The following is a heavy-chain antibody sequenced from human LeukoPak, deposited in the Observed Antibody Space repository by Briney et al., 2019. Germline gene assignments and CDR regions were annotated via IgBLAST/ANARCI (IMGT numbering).Heavy chain of an antibody. CDR3: ARERCSSTSCYGMDV. CDR2: INPSGGST. CDR1: GYTFTSYY. D-gene: IGHD2-2*01. V-gene: IGHV1-46*01. J-gene: IGHJ6*02. Sequence: GASVKVSCKASGYTFTSYYMHWVRQAPGQGLEWMGLINPSGGSTSYAQKFQGRVTMTRDTSTSTVYMELSSLRSEDTAVYYCARERCSSTSCYGMDVWGQGTTVTVSS.